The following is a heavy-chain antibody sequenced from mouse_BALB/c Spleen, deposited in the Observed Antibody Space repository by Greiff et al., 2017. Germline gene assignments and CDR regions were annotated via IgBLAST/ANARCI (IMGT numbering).Heavy chain of an antibody. Sequence: EVKLMESGGGLVKPGGSLKLSCAASGFTFSSYAMSWVRQSPEKRLEWVAEISSGGSYTYYPDTVTGRFTISRDNAKNTLYLEMSSLRSEDTAMYYGARYGGAMDYWGQGTSVTVSS. J-gene: IGHJ4*01. V-gene: IGHV5-9-4*01. D-gene: IGHD1-1*01. CDR2: ISSGGSYT. CDR3: ARYGGAMDY. CDR1: GFTFSSYA.